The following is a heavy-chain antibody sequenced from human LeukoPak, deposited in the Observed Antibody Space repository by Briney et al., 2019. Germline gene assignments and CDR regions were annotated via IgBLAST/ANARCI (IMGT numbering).Heavy chain of an antibody. CDR2: ISRSGVAT. Sequence: ASVKVSCKASGYTFTSFAMSWVRQAPGKGLEWVSTISRSGVATYYANSVKGRFTISRDNSKNTVYVQMNSLRAEDTAIYYCAKHSHDGSAPYYEVQLDYWGQGTLVTVSS. CDR1: GYTFTSFA. V-gene: IGHV3-23*01. D-gene: IGHD3-22*01. CDR3: AKHSHDGSAPYYEVQLDY. J-gene: IGHJ4*02.